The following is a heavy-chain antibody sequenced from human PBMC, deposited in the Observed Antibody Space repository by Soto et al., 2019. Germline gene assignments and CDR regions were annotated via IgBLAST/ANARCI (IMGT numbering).Heavy chain of an antibody. J-gene: IGHJ4*02. Sequence: GGSLRLSCAASGFTFNNYAMNWVRQAPGKGLEWVATISATGGSTYYAAPVKGRFTVSRGDSKHTLYLQMNTLKTEDTAVYYCTTEIYCSSTSCYPFDYWGQGTLVTVSS. CDR2: ISATGGST. D-gene: IGHD2-2*01. V-gene: IGHV3-23*01. CDR1: GFTFNNYA. CDR3: TTEIYCSSTSCYPFDY.